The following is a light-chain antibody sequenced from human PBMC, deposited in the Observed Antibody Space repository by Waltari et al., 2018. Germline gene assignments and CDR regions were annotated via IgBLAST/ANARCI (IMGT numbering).Light chain of an antibody. J-gene: IGLJ3*02. CDR3: AVWDDSLSGPG. Sequence: QSVLTQPPSASGTPGQRVTISCSGRTSNIGSHTVNWYQQLPGTAPKLLIYTNNQRPSGVPDRFSGSKSGTSASRAISGLQSEDEADYYCAVWDDSLSGPGFGGGTKVTVL. V-gene: IGLV1-44*01. CDR2: TNN. CDR1: TSNIGSHT.